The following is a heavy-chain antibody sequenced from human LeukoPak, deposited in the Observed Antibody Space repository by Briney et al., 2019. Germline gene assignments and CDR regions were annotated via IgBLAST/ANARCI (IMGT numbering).Heavy chain of an antibody. CDR3: ARVGLGSLQLLYYFDY. D-gene: IGHD5-18*01. J-gene: IGHJ4*02. Sequence: PGWSLRLSCAASGFTFSDYYMSWIRQAPGKGLEWVSYISSSGSTIYYADSVKGRFTISRDNAKNSLYLQMNSLRAEDTAVYYCARVGLGSLQLLYYFDYWGQGTLVTVSS. CDR1: GFTFSDYY. V-gene: IGHV3-11*01. CDR2: ISSSGSTI.